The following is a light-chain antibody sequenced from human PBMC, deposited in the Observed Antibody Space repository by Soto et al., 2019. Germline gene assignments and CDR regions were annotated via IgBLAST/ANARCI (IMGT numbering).Light chain of an antibody. CDR3: QQYSSSPPEFT. CDR1: QSVSSNY. Sequence: EIVLTQSPGTLSVSPGERVTLSCRASQSVSSNYLAWYQQRPGQAPRLLIFGASYRATGIPDRFSGSGSGTEFTLTIIRLEPEDFAVYYCQQYSSSPPEFTFGPGTKVDSK. V-gene: IGKV3-20*01. CDR2: GAS. J-gene: IGKJ3*01.